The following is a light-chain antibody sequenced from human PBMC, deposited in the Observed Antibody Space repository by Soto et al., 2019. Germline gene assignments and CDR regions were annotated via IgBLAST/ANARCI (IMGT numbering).Light chain of an antibody. CDR3: QQSYNMPFT. Sequence: DIQMTQSPSSLSASVGDRVTITCRASQSISSYLNWYQQKPGKAPKLLIYAAFILQSGVPSRFGGRGAGTDFTLTVSSLQPEDFATYFCQQSYNMPFTFGPGTKVDI. CDR1: QSISSY. J-gene: IGKJ3*01. V-gene: IGKV1-39*01. CDR2: AAF.